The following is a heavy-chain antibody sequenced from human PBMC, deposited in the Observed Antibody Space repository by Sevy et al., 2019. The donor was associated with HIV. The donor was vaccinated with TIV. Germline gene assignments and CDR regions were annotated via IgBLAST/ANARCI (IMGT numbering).Heavy chain of an antibody. D-gene: IGHD5-18*01. CDR3: ARIYSYGPPFDY. CDR2: ISAYNGNT. J-gene: IGHJ4*02. Sequence: ASVKVSCKASGYTFTSYGISRVRQAPGQGLEWMGWISAYNGNTNYAQRLQGRVTMTTDTSTSTAYMELRSLRSDDTAVYYCARIYSYGPPFDYWGQGTLVTVSS. V-gene: IGHV1-18*04. CDR1: GYTFTSYG.